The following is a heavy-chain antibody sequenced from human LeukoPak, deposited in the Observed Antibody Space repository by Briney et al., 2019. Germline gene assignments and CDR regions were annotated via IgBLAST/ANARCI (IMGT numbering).Heavy chain of an antibody. CDR1: GFTFSSYG. CDR3: AKEDKYSGYDSPFDY. Sequence: GGSLRLSCAASGFTFSSYGMHWVRQAPGKGLEWVAFIRYDGSNKYYADSVKGRFTISRDNSKNTLYLQMNSLRAEDTAVYYCAKEDKYSGYDSPFDYWGQGTLVTVSS. CDR2: IRYDGSNK. J-gene: IGHJ4*02. D-gene: IGHD5-12*01. V-gene: IGHV3-30*02.